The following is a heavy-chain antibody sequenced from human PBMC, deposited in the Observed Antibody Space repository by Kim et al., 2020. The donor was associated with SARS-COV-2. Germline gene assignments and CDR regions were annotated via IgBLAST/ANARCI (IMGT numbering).Heavy chain of an antibody. J-gene: IGHJ5*02. D-gene: IGHD6-13*01. Sequence: GGSLRLSCAASGFTFSSYDMHWVRQATGKGLEWVSPIGTAGDTYYPGSVKGRFTISRENAKNSLYLQMNSLRAGDTAVYYCARGGYSSSWYSPIPKGDWFDPWGQGTLVTVSS. CDR3: ARGGYSSSWYSPIPKGDWFDP. V-gene: IGHV3-13*01. CDR1: GFTFSSYD. CDR2: IGTAGDT.